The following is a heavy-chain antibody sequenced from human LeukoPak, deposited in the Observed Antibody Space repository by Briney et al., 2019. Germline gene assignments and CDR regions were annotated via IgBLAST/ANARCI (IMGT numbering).Heavy chain of an antibody. CDR2: IKQDGSEK. V-gene: IGHV3-7*01. CDR1: GFTFSSYW. J-gene: IGHJ4*02. D-gene: IGHD3-22*01. CDR3: AGPLLMTVDYSSGYEGLWDY. Sequence: PGGSLRLSCAASGFTFSSYWMSWVRQAPGKGLEWVANIKQDGSEKYYVDSVKGRFTISRDNAKSSLYLQMNSLRAEDTAVYYCAGPLLMTVDYSSGYEGLWDYWGQGTLVTVSS.